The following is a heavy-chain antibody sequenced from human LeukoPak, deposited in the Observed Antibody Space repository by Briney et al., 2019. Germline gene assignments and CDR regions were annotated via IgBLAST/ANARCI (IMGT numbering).Heavy chain of an antibody. J-gene: IGHJ4*02. D-gene: IGHD3/OR15-3a*01. CDR1: GGSITSGSYY. CDR2: IETSGST. V-gene: IGHV4-61*02. Sequence: PSETLSLTCSVSGGSITSGSYYWSWIRQPAGKGLEWIGRIETSGSTNCNPSLKSRVTMSVDTSKNQFSLKLSSVTAADTAVYYCARVRLAGTIDYWGQGTLVTVSS. CDR3: ARVRLAGTIDY.